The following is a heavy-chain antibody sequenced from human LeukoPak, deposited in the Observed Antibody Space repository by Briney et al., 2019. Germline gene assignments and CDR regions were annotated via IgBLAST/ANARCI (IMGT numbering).Heavy chain of an antibody. CDR2: ISGSDGST. CDR3: AKLLSGYCSRTSCLNWFDP. V-gene: IGHV3-23*01. Sequence: GGSLRLSCAASGFTFSSYVMSWVRQAPGKGLEWVSAISGSDGSTCYADSVKGRFTVSRDNSKNTLYLQMNSLRAEDTAVYYCAKLLSGYCSRTSCLNWFDPWGQGTLVTVSS. D-gene: IGHD2-2*01. CDR1: GFTFSSYV. J-gene: IGHJ5*02.